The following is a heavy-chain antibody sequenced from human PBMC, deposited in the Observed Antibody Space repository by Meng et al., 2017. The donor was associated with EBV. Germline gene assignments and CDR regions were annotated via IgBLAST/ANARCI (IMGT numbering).Heavy chain of an antibody. J-gene: IGHJ4*02. V-gene: IGHV1-18*01. CDR3: ARDGRLYDTPSPFDY. D-gene: IGHD3-22*01. CDR1: GYTFNSYG. Sequence: QVQRVPSGAGVKKPGASVKVFCKASGYTFNSYGISWVRQAPGQGLEWMGWISAYNGNRNYAQKLQGRVTMTTDTSTSTAYMELRSLRSDDTAVYYCARDGRLYDTPSPFDYWGQGTLVTVSS. CDR2: ISAYNGNR.